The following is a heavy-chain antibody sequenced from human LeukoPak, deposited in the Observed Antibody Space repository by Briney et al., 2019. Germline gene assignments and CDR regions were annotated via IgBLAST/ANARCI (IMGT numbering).Heavy chain of an antibody. D-gene: IGHD2-2*01. CDR1: GGSFSGYY. Sequence: ASETLSLTCVVSGGSFSGYYWIWIRQPPGKGLEWIGEINQSGSTNYNPSLKSRVTISLDTSKNQFSLNLSSVTAADTAVYYCARDNEIGGTSGFDPWGQGTLVTVSS. V-gene: IGHV4-34*01. CDR3: ARDNEIGGTSGFDP. CDR2: INQSGST. J-gene: IGHJ5*02.